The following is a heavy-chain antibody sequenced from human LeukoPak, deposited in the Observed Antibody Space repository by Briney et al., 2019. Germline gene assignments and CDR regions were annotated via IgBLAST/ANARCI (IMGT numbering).Heavy chain of an antibody. CDR3: ASRTVAVAATYYYYYGMDV. CDR2: IIPIFGTA. D-gene: IGHD2-15*01. J-gene: IGHJ6*04. V-gene: IGHV1-69*13. CDR1: GGTFSSYA. Sequence: SAKVSCKASGGTFSSYAISWVRQAPGQGLEWMGGIIPIFGTANYAQKFQGRVTITADESTSTAYMELSSLRSEDTAVYYCASRTVAVAATYYYYYGMDVWGKGTTVTVSS.